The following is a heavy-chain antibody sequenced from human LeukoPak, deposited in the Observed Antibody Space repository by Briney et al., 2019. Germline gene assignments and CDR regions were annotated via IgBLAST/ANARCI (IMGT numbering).Heavy chain of an antibody. CDR2: INTNTGNP. D-gene: IGHD6-19*01. V-gene: IGHV7-4-1*02. CDR3: ARVFSSGWYYPSYYYYMDV. Sequence: ASVKVSCKASGGTFSSYAISWVRQAPGQGLEWMGWINTNTGNPTYAQGFTGRFVFSLDTSVSTAYLQISSLKAEDTAVYYCARVFSSGWYYPSYYYYMDVWGKGTTVTVSS. J-gene: IGHJ6*03. CDR1: GGTFSSYA.